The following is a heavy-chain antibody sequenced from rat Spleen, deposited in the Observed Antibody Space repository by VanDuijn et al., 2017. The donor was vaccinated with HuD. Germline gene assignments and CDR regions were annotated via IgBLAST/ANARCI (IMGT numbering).Heavy chain of an antibody. CDR2: IWTGGST. CDR1: GLSLTSNS. Sequence: VQLQESGPGLVQPSQTLSLTCTVSGLSLTSNSVSWIRQPPGKGLEWMGVIWTGGSTAYNSLLKSRLSISRDISKSQVFLKMNSLQTEDTATYYCARVPYYDGYYHGYVMDAWGQGASVTVSS. D-gene: IGHD1-12*03. CDR3: ARVPYYDGYYHGYVMDA. V-gene: IGHV2-47*01. J-gene: IGHJ4*01.